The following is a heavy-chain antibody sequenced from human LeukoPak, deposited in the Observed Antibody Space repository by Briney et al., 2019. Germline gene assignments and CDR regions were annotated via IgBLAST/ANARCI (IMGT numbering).Heavy chain of an antibody. J-gene: IGHJ3*02. CDR3: ARAPDGYKWKGAFDI. V-gene: IGHV3-30-3*01. CDR2: ISYDGSNK. Sequence: GGSLRLSCAASGFTISSYAMHWVRQAPGKGLEWVAVISYDGSNKYYADSVKGRFTISRDNSKNTLYLQMNSLRAEDTAVYYCARAPDGYKWKGAFDIWGQGTMVTVSS. D-gene: IGHD5-24*01. CDR1: GFTISSYA.